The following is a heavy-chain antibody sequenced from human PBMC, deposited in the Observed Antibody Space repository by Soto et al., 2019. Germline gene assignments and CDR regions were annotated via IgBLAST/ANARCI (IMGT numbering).Heavy chain of an antibody. Sequence: KTWETLSLTCTVAGGSISSSSYYWGWIRQPPGKGLEWIGSIYYSGSTYYNPSLKSRVTISVDTSKNQFSLKLSSVTAADTAVYYCARHELRYFAWLLFDLWGQGTLVTVSS. CDR2: IYYSGST. CDR3: ARHELRYFAWLLFDL. J-gene: IGHJ5*02. D-gene: IGHD3-9*01. V-gene: IGHV4-39*01. CDR1: GGSISSSSYY.